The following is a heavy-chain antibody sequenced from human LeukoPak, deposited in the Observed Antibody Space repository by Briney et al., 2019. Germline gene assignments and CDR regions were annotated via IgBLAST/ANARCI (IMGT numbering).Heavy chain of an antibody. CDR2: IIPIFGTA. D-gene: IGHD2-2*01. J-gene: IGHJ4*02. V-gene: IGHV1-69*13. Sequence: ASVKVSCKASGGTFSSYANSWVRQAPGQGLEWVGGIIPIFGTANYAQKFQGRVTITADESTCTAYMELSSLRSEDTAVYYCANLHCSSTSCYEGSLGYFDYWGQGTLVTVSS. CDR3: ANLHCSSTSCYEGSLGYFDY. CDR1: GGTFSSYA.